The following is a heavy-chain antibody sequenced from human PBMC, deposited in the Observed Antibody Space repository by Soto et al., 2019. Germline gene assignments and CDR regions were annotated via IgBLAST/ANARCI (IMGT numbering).Heavy chain of an antibody. CDR3: AKGNTRGSGSYYMYFDY. CDR2: ISWNSGSI. D-gene: IGHD3-10*01. Sequence: EVQLVESGGGLVQPGRSLRLSCAASGFTFDDYAMHWVRQAPGKGLEWVSGISWNSGSIGYADSVKGRFTISRDNAKNTLYLQMNRLRAEDTALYYCAKGNTRGSGSYYMYFDYWGQGTLVTVSS. CDR1: GFTFDDYA. J-gene: IGHJ4*02. V-gene: IGHV3-9*01.